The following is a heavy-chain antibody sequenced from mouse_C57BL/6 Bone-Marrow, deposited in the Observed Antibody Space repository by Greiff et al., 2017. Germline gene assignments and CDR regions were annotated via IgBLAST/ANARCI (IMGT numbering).Heavy chain of an antibody. CDR2: ISSGGSYT. V-gene: IGHV5-6*02. Sequence: EVMLVESGGDLGKPGGSLKLSCAASGFTFSSYGMSWVRQTPDKRLEWVATISSGGSYTYYPDSVKGRFTISRDNAKNTLDLQMSSLKSEDTAMYYCARRPPDRGFAYGRQGNLVTVS. CDR1: GFTFSSYG. CDR3: ARRPPDRGFAY. J-gene: IGHJ3*01.